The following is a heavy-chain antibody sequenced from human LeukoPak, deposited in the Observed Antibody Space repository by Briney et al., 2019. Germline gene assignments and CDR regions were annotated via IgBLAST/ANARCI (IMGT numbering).Heavy chain of an antibody. CDR2: IYYSGST. Sequence: SETLSLTCTVSGGSISSYYWSWIRQPPGKGLEWIGYIYYSGSTNYNPSLKSRVTISVDTSKNQFSLKLSSVTAADTAVYYCARGYGDYDSDALDIWGQGTMVTVSS. CDR1: GGSISSYY. CDR3: ARGYGDYDSDALDI. V-gene: IGHV4-59*01. D-gene: IGHD4-17*01. J-gene: IGHJ3*02.